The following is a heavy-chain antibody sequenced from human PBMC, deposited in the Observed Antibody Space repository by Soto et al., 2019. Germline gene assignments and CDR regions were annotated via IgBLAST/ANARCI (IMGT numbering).Heavy chain of an antibody. D-gene: IGHD6-25*01. CDR3: ASTKWDRYNIAADLGSDY. Sequence: PSETLSLTCAVSGGSISSSNWWSWVRQPPGKGLEWIGEIYHIVSTNYNPSLKSRVTISVDKSKNQFSLKLSSVTAADTAVYYCASTKWDRYNIAADLGSDYWGQGTLVTVSS. CDR1: GGSISSSNW. V-gene: IGHV4-4*02. CDR2: IYHIVST. J-gene: IGHJ4*02.